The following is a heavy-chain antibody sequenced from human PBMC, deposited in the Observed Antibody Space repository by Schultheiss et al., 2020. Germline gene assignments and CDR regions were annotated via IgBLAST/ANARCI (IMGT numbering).Heavy chain of an antibody. Sequence: SETLSLTCTVSGGSISSYYWSWIRQPPGKGLECIGYIYYSGSTNYNPSLKSRVTISVDTSKNQFSLKLSSVTAADTAVYYCARSGYIYEPGSWPSDYGMDVWGQGTLVTVSS. V-gene: IGHV4-59*01. D-gene: IGHD3-10*01. CDR2: IYYSGST. CDR1: GGSISSYY. J-gene: IGHJ6*02. CDR3: ARSGYIYEPGSWPSDYGMDV.